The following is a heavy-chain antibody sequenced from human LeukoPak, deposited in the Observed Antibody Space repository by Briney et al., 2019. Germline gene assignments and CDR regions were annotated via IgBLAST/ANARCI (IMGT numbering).Heavy chain of an antibody. CDR2: VSGSGEST. Sequence: PGGSLRLSCEASGFAFSRYAMSWVRHPPGRGLEWVSSVSGSGESTFYAASVKRRFTISRDNSKNTVYLRMNSLRAEDTAPYYCVKDLGDDYENAFDFWGQGTLVTVSS. D-gene: IGHD4-17*01. CDR1: GFAFSRYA. V-gene: IGHV3-23*01. J-gene: IGHJ3*01. CDR3: VKDLGDDYENAFDF.